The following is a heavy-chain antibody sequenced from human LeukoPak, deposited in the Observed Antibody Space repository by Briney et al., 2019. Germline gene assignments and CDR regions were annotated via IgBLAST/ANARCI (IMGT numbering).Heavy chain of an antibody. Sequence: HWASVKVSCKASGYTFTSYYIHWVRQAPGQGLEWMGMIYPRDGSTSYAQKFQGRVTVTRDTSTSTVHMELSGLRSEDTAVYYCARDQEGFDYWGQGTLVTVSS. CDR1: GYTFTSYY. CDR3: ARDQEGFDY. J-gene: IGHJ4*02. CDR2: IYPRDGST. V-gene: IGHV1-46*01.